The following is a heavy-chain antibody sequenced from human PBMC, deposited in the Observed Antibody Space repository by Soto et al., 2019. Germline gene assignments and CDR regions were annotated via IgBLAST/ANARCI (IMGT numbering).Heavy chain of an antibody. CDR1: GGSFSGYY. D-gene: IGHD3-3*01. CDR3: ARGTLTIFGVVTRNWFDP. CDR2: INHSGST. V-gene: IGHV4-34*01. J-gene: IGHJ5*02. Sequence: SETLSLTCAVYGGSFSGYYWSWIRQPPGKGLEWIGEINHSGSTNYNPSLKSRVTISVDTSKNQFSLKLSSVTAADTAVYYCARGTLTIFGVVTRNWFDPWGQGTLVTVSS.